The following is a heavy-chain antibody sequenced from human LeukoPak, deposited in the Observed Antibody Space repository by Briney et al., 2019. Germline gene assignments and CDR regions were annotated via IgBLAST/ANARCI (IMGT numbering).Heavy chain of an antibody. CDR3: ARVQYYYDSSGYYDY. J-gene: IGHJ4*02. V-gene: IGHV3-48*03. CDR2: ISSSGSTI. CDR1: GFTFSSYE. Sequence: GGSLRLSCAASGFTFSSYEMSWVRQAPGKGLEWVSYISSSGSTIYYADSVKGRFTISRDNAKDSLYLQMNSLRAEDTAVYYCARVQYYYDSSGYYDYWGQGTLVTVSS. D-gene: IGHD3-22*01.